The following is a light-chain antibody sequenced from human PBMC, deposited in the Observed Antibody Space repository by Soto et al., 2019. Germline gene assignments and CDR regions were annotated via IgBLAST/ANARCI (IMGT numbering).Light chain of an antibody. J-gene: IGKJ5*01. CDR3: QQRWNWPPVT. V-gene: IGKV3D-20*02. CDR1: QSVSSSY. Sequence: EIVMTQSPATLSVSPVERGCVCGMASQSVSSSYLAWCQQKPGQAPRLLIYGASNRATGVPARFSGSGSGTDFTLTISSLEPDHSAVYYCQQRWNWPPVTFGQGTRLEI. CDR2: GAS.